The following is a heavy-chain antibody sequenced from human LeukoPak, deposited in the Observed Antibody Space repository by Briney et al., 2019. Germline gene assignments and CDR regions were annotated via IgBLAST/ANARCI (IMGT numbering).Heavy chain of an antibody. Sequence: PGRSLRLSCAASGFTFSSYAMHWVRQAPGKGLEWVAVISYDGSNKYYADSVKGRFTISRDNSKNTLYLQMNSLRAEDTAVYYSAMGPIVATIWGRFDYWGQGTLVTVSS. V-gene: IGHV3-30-3*01. CDR1: GFTFSSYA. J-gene: IGHJ4*02. CDR2: ISYDGSNK. D-gene: IGHD5-12*01. CDR3: AMGPIVATIWGRFDY.